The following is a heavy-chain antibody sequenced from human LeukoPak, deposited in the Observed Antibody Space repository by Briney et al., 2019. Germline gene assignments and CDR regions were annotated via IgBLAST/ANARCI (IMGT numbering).Heavy chain of an antibody. CDR3: AAPNPYCSGGSCYGG. CDR2: IIPIFGTA. CDR1: GGTFNSYA. V-gene: IGHV1-69*05. J-gene: IGHJ4*02. Sequence: GASVKVSCKASGGTFNSYAISWVRQAPGQGLEWMGGIIPIFGTANYAQKFRGRVTITTDESTSTAYMELSSLRSEDTAVYYCAAPNPYCSGGSCYGGWGQGTLVTVSS. D-gene: IGHD2-15*01.